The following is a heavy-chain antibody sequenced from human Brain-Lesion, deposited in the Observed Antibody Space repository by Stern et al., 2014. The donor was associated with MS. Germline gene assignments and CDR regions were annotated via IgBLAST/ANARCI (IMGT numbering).Heavy chain of an antibody. CDR3: ATYYYDSTGYNDF. CDR1: GYTFTGSY. CDR2: INPKSGGT. Sequence: QVQLVQSGAEVKKPGASVKVSCKASGYTFTGSYMHWVRQAPGTGLEWMGWINPKSGGTNYAQKFQGWVTMTRDTSINTAYMELSRLRSDDTAVYYCATYYYDSTGYNDFWGQGTLVTVSS. D-gene: IGHD3-22*01. J-gene: IGHJ4*02. V-gene: IGHV1-2*04.